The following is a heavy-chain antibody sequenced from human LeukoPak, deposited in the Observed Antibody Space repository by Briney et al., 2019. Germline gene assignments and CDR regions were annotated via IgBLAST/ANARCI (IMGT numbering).Heavy chain of an antibody. CDR2: ISSSSSTI. CDR1: GFTFSSYS. Sequence: GGSLRLSCAASGFTFSSYSMNWVRQAPGKGLEWVSYISSSSSTIYYADSVKGRFTISRDNAKNSLYLQMNSLRAEDTAVYYCARLGVGSAFDIWGQGTMVTVSS. CDR3: ARLGVGSAFDI. J-gene: IGHJ3*02. V-gene: IGHV3-48*01. D-gene: IGHD1-26*01.